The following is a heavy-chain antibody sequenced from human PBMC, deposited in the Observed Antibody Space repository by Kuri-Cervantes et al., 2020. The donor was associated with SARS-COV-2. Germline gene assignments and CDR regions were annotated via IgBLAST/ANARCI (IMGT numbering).Heavy chain of an antibody. Sequence: SETLSLTCTVSGGSISSGGYHWSWIRQHPGKGLEWIGYIYYSGSTYYNPSLKSRVTISVDTSKNQFSLKLSSVTAADTAVYYCARDSSSWDYYFDYWGQGTLVTVSS. CDR3: ARDSSSWDYYFDY. CDR2: IYYSGST. V-gene: IGHV4-31*03. D-gene: IGHD6-13*01. CDR1: GGSISSGGYH. J-gene: IGHJ4*02.